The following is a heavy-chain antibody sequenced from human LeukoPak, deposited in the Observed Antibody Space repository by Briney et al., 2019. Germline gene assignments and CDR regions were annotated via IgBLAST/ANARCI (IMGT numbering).Heavy chain of an antibody. D-gene: IGHD5-12*01. CDR2: INHSGST. CDR1: GGSFSGYY. CDR3: ASRGSREMATSDY. V-gene: IGHV4-34*01. J-gene: IGHJ4*02. Sequence: SETLSLTCAVYGGSFSGYYWSWIRQPPGKGLEWIGEINHSGSTNYNPSLKSRVTISVDTSKNQFSLKLSSVTAADTAVYYCASRGSREMATSDYWGQGTLVTVSS.